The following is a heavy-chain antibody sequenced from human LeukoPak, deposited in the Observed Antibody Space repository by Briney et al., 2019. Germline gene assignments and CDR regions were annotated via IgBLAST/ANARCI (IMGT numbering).Heavy chain of an antibody. Sequence: SETLSLTCTVSGDSIRRSSYFWAWVRQPPGKGLEWIGSVYSSGSIYYNPSLRSQITISIDTSKNQFSLKLSSVTAADTAVYYCARDLGGDILTGYYTYFDYWGQGTLVTVSS. CDR1: GDSIRRSSYF. CDR2: VYSSGSI. CDR3: ARDLGGDILTGYYTYFDY. D-gene: IGHD3-9*01. V-gene: IGHV4-39*07. J-gene: IGHJ4*02.